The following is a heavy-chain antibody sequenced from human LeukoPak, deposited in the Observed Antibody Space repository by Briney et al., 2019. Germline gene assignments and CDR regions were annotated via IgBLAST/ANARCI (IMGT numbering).Heavy chain of an antibody. CDR3: DTGPGYDLPGRYYYMDV. CDR1: GFTFSSYG. V-gene: IGHV3-30*02. Sequence: GGSLRLSCAASGFTFSSYGMHWVRQAPGKGLEWVAFIRYDGSNKYYADSVKGRFTISRDNSKNTLYLQMNSLRAEDTAVYYCDTGPGYDLPGRYYYMDVWGKGTTVTVSS. D-gene: IGHD3-3*01. J-gene: IGHJ6*03. CDR2: IRYDGSNK.